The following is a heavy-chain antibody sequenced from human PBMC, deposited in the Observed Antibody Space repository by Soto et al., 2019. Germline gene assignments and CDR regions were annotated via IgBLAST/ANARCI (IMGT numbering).Heavy chain of an antibody. Sequence: QVQLVQSGAEVKKPGSSVKVSCKASGGTFSSYTISWVRQAPGQGLEWMGRIIPILGIANYAQKFQGRVTITADKSTSTAYMELSNLRSEDTAVYYCARERFGDGGMDVWGQGTTVTVSS. CDR1: GGTFSSYT. V-gene: IGHV1-69*08. J-gene: IGHJ6*02. D-gene: IGHD3-10*01. CDR2: IIPILGIA. CDR3: ARERFGDGGMDV.